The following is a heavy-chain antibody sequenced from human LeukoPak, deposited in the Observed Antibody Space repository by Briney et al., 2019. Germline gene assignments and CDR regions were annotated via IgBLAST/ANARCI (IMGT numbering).Heavy chain of an antibody. CDR2: INPSVGST. J-gene: IGHJ6*02. D-gene: IGHD2-2*01. Sequence: GASVKVSCKASGYIFTTYYMNWVRQAPGQGFEWMGIINPSVGSTSYAQKFQGRVTMTRDTSTSTVYMELSSLRSEDTAVYYCVSSRYCSSTSCPYYYYYGMDVWGQGTTVTVSS. CDR1: GYIFTTYY. V-gene: IGHV1-46*01. CDR3: VSSRYCSSTSCPYYYYYGMDV.